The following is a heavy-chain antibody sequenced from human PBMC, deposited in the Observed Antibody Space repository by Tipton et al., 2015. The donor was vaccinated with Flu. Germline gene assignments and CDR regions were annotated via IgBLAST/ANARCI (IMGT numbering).Heavy chain of an antibody. CDR3: ARGSWEVRFDP. Sequence: LTCAVYGGSFSGYYWSWIRQSPGKGLKWIGEINQSGRPNYNPSLKNRVTISVDTSKNQFSLSLTSVTAADTAMYYCARGSWEVRFDPWGQGTLATVSS. CDR1: GGSFSGYY. V-gene: IGHV4-34*01. CDR2: INQSGRP. J-gene: IGHJ5*02. D-gene: IGHD1-26*01.